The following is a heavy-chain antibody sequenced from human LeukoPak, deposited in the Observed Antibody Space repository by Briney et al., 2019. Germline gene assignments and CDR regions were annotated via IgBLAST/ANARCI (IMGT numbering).Heavy chain of an antibody. Sequence: GGSLRLSCAASGFTSSSYSMNWVRQAPGKGREWVSYVGAIGSSTISYADSVMGRFTISRDNAKNSVFLQMNSLRAEDTAVYYCARDLHYAFDIWGQGTMVTVSS. CDR3: ARDLHYAFDI. CDR2: VGAIGSSTI. CDR1: GFTSSSYS. J-gene: IGHJ3*02. V-gene: IGHV3-48*01.